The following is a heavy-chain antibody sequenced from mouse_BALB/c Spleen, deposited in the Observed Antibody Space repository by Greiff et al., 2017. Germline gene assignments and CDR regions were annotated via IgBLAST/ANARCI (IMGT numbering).Heavy chain of an antibody. J-gene: IGHJ2*01. Sequence: EVMLVESGPSLVKPSQTLSLTCSVTGDSITSGYWNWIRKFPGNKLEYMGYISYSGSTYYNPSLKSRISITRDTSKNQYYLQLNSVTTEDTATYYCARYDYDDGYYFDYWGQGTTLTVSS. CDR3: ARYDYDDGYYFDY. CDR2: ISYSGST. V-gene: IGHV3-8*02. CDR1: GDSITSGY. D-gene: IGHD2-4*01.